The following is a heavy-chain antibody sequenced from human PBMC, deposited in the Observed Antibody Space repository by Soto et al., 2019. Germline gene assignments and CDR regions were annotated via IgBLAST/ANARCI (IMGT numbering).Heavy chain of an antibody. V-gene: IGHV4-59*01. CDR1: GGSMSNNY. D-gene: IGHD4-17*01. Sequence: QVHLQESGPGLVKPSETLSLFCNVSGGSMSNNYWIWIRQAPGKGLEWIGYVFYTGSTNYNPSLKRRVTISVDTSKKYVSLRLRSVTAADTAVYYCARSLTVTRFDQWGQGTRVIVS. CDR2: VFYTGST. CDR3: ARSLTVTRFDQ. J-gene: IGHJ4*02.